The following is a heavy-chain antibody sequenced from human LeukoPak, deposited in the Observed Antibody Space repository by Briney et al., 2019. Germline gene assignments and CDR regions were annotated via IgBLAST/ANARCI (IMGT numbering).Heavy chain of an antibody. D-gene: IGHD6-13*01. CDR3: ARDLAAAGKGVY. CDR2: IIPIFGTA. V-gene: IGHV1-69*13. J-gene: IGHJ4*02. Sequence: ASVKVSCKASGYTFSSYAISWVRQAPGQGLEWMGGIIPIFGTANYAQKFQGRVTITADESTSTAYMELSSLRSEDTAVYYCARDLAAAGKGVYWGQGTLVTVSS. CDR1: GYTFSSYA.